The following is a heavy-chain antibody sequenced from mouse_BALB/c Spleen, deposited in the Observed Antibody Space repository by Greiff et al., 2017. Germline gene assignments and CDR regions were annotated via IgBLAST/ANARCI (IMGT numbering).Heavy chain of an antibody. Sequence: EVNVVESGGDLVKPGGSLKLSCAASGFTFSSYGMSWVRQTPDKRLEWVATISSGGSYTYYPDSVKGRFTISRDNAKNTLYLQMSSLKSEDTAMYYCARQPYGLYAMDYWGQGTSVTVSS. CDR2: ISSGGSYT. D-gene: IGHD1-2*01. J-gene: IGHJ4*01. CDR1: GFTFSSYG. CDR3: ARQPYGLYAMDY. V-gene: IGHV5-6*01.